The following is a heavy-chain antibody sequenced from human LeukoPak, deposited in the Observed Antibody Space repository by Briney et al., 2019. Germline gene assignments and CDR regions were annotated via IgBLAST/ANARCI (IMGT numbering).Heavy chain of an antibody. CDR3: ARVLVVGNTGYYLDV. CDR1: GGSISSYY. Sequence: SETLSLTCTVSGGSISSYYWSWIRQPPGKGLEWIGYIHYSGSTNYNPSLKSRVTISVDTSKTQFSLNLSSVTAADTAVYYCARVLVVGNTGYYLDVWGKGTTVTVSS. D-gene: IGHD6-19*01. J-gene: IGHJ6*03. V-gene: IGHV4-59*01. CDR2: IHYSGST.